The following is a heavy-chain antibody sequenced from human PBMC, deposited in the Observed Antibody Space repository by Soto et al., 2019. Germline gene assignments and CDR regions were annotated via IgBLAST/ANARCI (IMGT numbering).Heavy chain of an antibody. CDR2: IYHSGST. Sequence: SETLSLTCAVSGGSISSSNWWSWVRQPPGKGLEWIGEIYHSGSTNYNPSLKSRVTISVDKSKNQFSLKINSVTAADTAVYYCARVRTAYSSSYTDVWGPGTKVTVSS. CDR3: ARVRTAYSSSYTDV. V-gene: IGHV4-4*02. J-gene: IGHJ6*02. CDR1: GGSISSSNW. D-gene: IGHD6-6*01.